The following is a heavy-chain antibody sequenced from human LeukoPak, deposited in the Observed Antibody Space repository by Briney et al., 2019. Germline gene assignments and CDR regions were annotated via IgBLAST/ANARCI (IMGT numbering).Heavy chain of an antibody. Sequence: GGSLRLSCVASGFTFSSYDMHWVRQAPGKGLEWVAFIQFDGSKKYYADSVKGRFTISRDNSKNTLYLQMNSLRPVDTAVYYCARDGYYYGLWGQGTLVTVSS. CDR2: IQFDGSKK. D-gene: IGHD3-10*01. V-gene: IGHV3-30*02. J-gene: IGHJ4*02. CDR1: GFTFSSYD. CDR3: ARDGYYYGL.